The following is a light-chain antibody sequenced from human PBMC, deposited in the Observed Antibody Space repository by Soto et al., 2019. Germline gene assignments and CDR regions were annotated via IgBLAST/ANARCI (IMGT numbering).Light chain of an antibody. CDR1: SSDVGGYNY. CDR2: EVS. V-gene: IGLV2-14*01. J-gene: IGLJ1*01. CDR3: SSYASSSPPLYV. Sequence: QLVLTQPASVSGSPGQSITISCTGSSSDVGGYNYVSWYQQHPGKAPKLMIYEVSNRPSGVSNRFSGSKSGNTASLTISGLQSEDEADYYCSSYASSSPPLYVFGTGTKLTVL.